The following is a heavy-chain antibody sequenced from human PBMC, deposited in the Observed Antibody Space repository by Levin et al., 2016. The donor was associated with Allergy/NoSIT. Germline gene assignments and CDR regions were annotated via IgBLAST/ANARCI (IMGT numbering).Heavy chain of an antibody. Sequence: ASVKVSCKASGYTFTGYAINWVRQAPGQGLEWMGWINTNTGNPTYALGFTGRFVFSLDTSVNTASLQISSLRAEDTAVYYCARALQVETWYEYFHHWGQGTLVTVSS. CDR3: ARALQVETWYEYFHH. CDR1: GYTFTGYA. V-gene: IGHV7-4-1*02. J-gene: IGHJ1*01. D-gene: IGHD6-13*01. CDR2: INTNTGNP.